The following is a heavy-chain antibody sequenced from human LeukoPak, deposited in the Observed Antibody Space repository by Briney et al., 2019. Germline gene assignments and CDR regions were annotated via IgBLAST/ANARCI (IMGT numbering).Heavy chain of an antibody. D-gene: IGHD3-22*01. J-gene: IGHJ4*02. CDR1: GGSFSGYY. V-gene: IGHV4-34*01. CDR3: ARSPYYYYSSGYPIDY. CDR2: INHSGST. Sequence: PSETLSLTCAVYGGSFSGYYWSWIRQPPGKGLEWIGEINHSGSTNYNPSLKSRVTISVDTSKNQFSLKLSSVTAADTAVYYCARSPYYYYSSGYPIDYWGQGTLVTVSS.